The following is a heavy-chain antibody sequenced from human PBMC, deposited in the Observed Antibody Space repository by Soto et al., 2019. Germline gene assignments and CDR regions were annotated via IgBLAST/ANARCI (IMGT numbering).Heavy chain of an antibody. Sequence: SETLSLTCAVYGGSFSGYYWSWIRQPPGKGLEWIGEINHSGSTNYNPSLKSRVTISVDTSKNQFSLKLSSVTAADTAVYYCARQPEQGYWGQGTLVTVCS. V-gene: IGHV4-34*01. CDR3: ARQPEQGY. J-gene: IGHJ4*02. CDR2: INHSGST. D-gene: IGHD2-2*01. CDR1: GGSFSGYY.